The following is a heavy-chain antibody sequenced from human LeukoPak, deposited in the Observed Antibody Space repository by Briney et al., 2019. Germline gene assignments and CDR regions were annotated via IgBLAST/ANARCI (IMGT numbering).Heavy chain of an antibody. J-gene: IGHJ3*01. CDR3: AREGDTSRGDAFDV. CDR1: GYTFTSYG. V-gene: IGHV1-18*01. D-gene: IGHD3-16*01. Sequence: VASVKVSCKASGYTFTSYGISWVRQAPGQGLEWMGWISVYNGNTNYAQKLQGRVTMTTDTSTSTAYMQLRSLTSDDTAVYYCAREGDTSRGDAFDVWGQGTMVTVSS. CDR2: ISVYNGNT.